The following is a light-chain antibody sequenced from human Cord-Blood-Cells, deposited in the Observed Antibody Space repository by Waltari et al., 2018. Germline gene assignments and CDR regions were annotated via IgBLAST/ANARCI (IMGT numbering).Light chain of an antibody. CDR3: QQYDNLPIFT. CDR2: DAS. CDR1: QDISNY. Sequence: DIQMTQSPSSLSASVGDRVTITCQASQDISNYFNWYQQKPGKAPKPLIYDASNLETAVPSRFSGSGSGTDFTFTISSLQPEDIATYYCQQYDNLPIFTFGPGTKVDIK. V-gene: IGKV1-33*01. J-gene: IGKJ3*01.